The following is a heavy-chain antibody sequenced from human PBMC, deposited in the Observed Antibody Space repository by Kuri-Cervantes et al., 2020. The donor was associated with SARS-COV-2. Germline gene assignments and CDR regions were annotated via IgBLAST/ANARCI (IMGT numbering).Heavy chain of an antibody. J-gene: IGHJ5*02. CDR3: ARVRYCSSTSYRHWGWFDP. CDR2: INHSGST. V-gene: IGHV4-34*01. CDR1: GGSFSGYY. Sequence: SETLSLTCAVYGGSFSGYYWSWIRQPPGKGLEWIGEINHSGSTNYNPSLKSRVTISVDTSKNQFSLKLSSVTAADTAVYYCARVRYCSSTSYRHWGWFDPWGQGTLVTVSS. D-gene: IGHD2-2*01.